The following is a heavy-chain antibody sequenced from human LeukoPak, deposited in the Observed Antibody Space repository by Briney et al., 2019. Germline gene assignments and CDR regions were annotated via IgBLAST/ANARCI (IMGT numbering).Heavy chain of an antibody. V-gene: IGHV1-46*01. CDR2: INPSGGST. CDR1: GYTFTSYY. J-gene: IGHJ6*03. Sequence: ASVKVSCKASGYTFTSYYMHWVRQAPGQGLEWMGIINPSGGSTNYAQKFQGRVTMTRDMSTSTVYMELSSLRSEDTAVYFCARGLSSTSSFHYNYYYMDVWGKGTTVTVSS. CDR3: ARGLSSTSSFHYNYYYMDV. D-gene: IGHD2-2*01.